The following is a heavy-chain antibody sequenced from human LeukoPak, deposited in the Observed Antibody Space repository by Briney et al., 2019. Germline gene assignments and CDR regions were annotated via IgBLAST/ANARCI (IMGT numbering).Heavy chain of an antibody. Sequence: GGSLRLSCAASGFTVSWNYWSWVRQAPGKGLEWVSVLYSGGNTYYADSVKGRFSISRDNSMNTLFLQMTSLRAEDTAVYYCAGGPWDFDYWGQGTQVTVSS. CDR2: LYSGGNT. D-gene: IGHD1-26*01. CDR1: GFTVSWNY. J-gene: IGHJ4*02. V-gene: IGHV3-66*01. CDR3: AGGPWDFDY.